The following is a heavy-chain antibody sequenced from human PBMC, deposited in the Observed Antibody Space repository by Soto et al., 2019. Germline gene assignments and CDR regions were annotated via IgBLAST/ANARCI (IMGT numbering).Heavy chain of an antibody. CDR1: GFTFSRQG. Sequence: GGSLRLSCAASGFTFSRQGMHWVRQAPGKWLEWVTVISYDGSNEDYADSVKGRFTISRDNSKNTLYLQMNSLRAEDTAVYYCAKDRRGGYDSDYYGMDVWGQGXTVTV. V-gene: IGHV3-30*18. CDR2: ISYDGSNE. CDR3: AKDRRGGYDSDYYGMDV. J-gene: IGHJ6*02. D-gene: IGHD5-12*01.